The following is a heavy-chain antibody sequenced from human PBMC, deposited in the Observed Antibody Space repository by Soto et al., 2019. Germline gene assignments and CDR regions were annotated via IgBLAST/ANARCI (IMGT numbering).Heavy chain of an antibody. J-gene: IGHJ6*02. D-gene: IGHD4-17*01. V-gene: IGHV1-69*13. Sequence: SVKVSCKASGVTFSSYAISWVRQAPGQGLEWMGGIIPIFGTANYAQKFQGRVTITADESTSTAYMELSSLRSEDTAVYYCARNKIATTVPRGGMDVWGQGTTVTVSS. CDR2: IIPIFGTA. CDR1: GVTFSSYA. CDR3: ARNKIATTVPRGGMDV.